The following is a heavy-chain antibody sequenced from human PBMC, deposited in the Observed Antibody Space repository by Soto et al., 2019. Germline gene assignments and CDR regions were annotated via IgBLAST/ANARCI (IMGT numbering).Heavy chain of an antibody. V-gene: IGHV4-59*08. CDR3: ARHANFGVVSNFDY. CDR1: GGSISSYY. CDR2: IYYSGST. Sequence: SETLSLTCTVSGGSISSYYWSWIRQPPGKGLEWIGYIYYSGSTNYNPSLKSRVTISVDTSKNQFSLKLSSVTAADTAVYYCARHANFGVVSNFDYWGQGTLVTVSS. D-gene: IGHD3-3*01. J-gene: IGHJ4*02.